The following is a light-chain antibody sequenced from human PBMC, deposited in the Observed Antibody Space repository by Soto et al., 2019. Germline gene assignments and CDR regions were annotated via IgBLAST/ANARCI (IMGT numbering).Light chain of an antibody. V-gene: IGLV2-11*01. CDR1: SSDVGRYSY. J-gene: IGLJ1*01. CDR2: DVS. Sequence: QSALTQPRSVSGSPGQSVSICCTGTSSDVGRYSYVSWYQQHPGKAPKRMIYDVSERPSGVPDRFSGSKSGNTASLTISGLQAEVEADYYFCSYSGTYTGVFGTGTKVTVL. CDR3: CSYSGTYTGV.